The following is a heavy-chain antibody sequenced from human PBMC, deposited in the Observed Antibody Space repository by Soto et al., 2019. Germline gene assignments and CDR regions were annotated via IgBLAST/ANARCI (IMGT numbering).Heavy chain of an antibody. CDR1: GFTFSSYG. CDR3: ARTLITMVRGVSHAFDI. Sequence: QVQLVESGGGVVQPGRSLRLSCAASGFTFSSYGMHWVRQAPGKGLEWVAVIWYGGSNKYYADSVKGRFTISRDNSKNTLYLQMNSLRAEDTAVYYCARTLITMVRGVSHAFDIWGQGTMVTVSS. J-gene: IGHJ3*02. D-gene: IGHD3-10*01. V-gene: IGHV3-33*01. CDR2: IWYGGSNK.